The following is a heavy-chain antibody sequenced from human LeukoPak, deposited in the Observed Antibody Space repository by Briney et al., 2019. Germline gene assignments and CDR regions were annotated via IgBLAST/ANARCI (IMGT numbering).Heavy chain of an antibody. CDR1: GGSISSYY. J-gene: IGHJ4*02. CDR3: ARGSGYYGSGSYSLMY. Sequence: SETLSLTCTVSGGSISSYYWSWIRQPAGKGLEWIGRIYTSGSTNYNPSLKSRVTMSVDTSKNQFSLKLSSVTAADTAVYYCARGSGYYGSGSYSLMYWGRGTLVTVSS. D-gene: IGHD3-10*01. V-gene: IGHV4-4*07. CDR2: IYTSGST.